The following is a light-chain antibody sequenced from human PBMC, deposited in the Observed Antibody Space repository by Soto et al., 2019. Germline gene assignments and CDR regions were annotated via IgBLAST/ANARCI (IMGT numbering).Light chain of an antibody. CDR3: QQYNDWLPEVT. J-gene: IGKJ4*01. V-gene: IGKV3D-15*01. CDR1: QTVSSN. CDR2: GVS. Sequence: EIVLTQAPITLSVSPGERATLSCRASQTVSSNLAWYQQKPGQPPRLLMSGVSTRATGIPARFSGSGSGTEFTLTISSLQSEDFAVYYCQQYNDWLPEVTFGGGTKVEIK.